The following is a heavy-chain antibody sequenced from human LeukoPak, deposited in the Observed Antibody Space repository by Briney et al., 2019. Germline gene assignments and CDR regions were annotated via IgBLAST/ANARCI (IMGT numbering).Heavy chain of an antibody. V-gene: IGHV1-18*01. D-gene: IGHD2-8*01. Sequence: ASVKVSCKASGYTFTSYGISWVRQAPGQGLEWMGWISAYNGNTNHAQKLQGRVTMTTDTSTSTAYMELRSLRSDDTAVYYCARARPYCTNGVCYIDYWGQGTLVTVSS. J-gene: IGHJ4*02. CDR3: ARARPYCTNGVCYIDY. CDR1: GYTFTSYG. CDR2: ISAYNGNT.